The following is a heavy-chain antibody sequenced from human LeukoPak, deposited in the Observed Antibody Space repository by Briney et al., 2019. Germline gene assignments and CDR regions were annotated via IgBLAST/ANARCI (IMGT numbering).Heavy chain of an antibody. D-gene: IGHD2-15*01. CDR2: IKSKTDGGTT. Sequence: PGGSLRLSCAASGFTFSNAWMSWVRQAPGRGVEWVGRIKSKTDGGTTDYAAPVKGRFTISRDDSKTTLYLQMNSLKTEDTAVYYCTSIVVMVAAISSYWGQGTLVTVSS. CDR1: GFTFSNAW. CDR3: TSIVVMVAAISSY. J-gene: IGHJ4*02. V-gene: IGHV3-15*01.